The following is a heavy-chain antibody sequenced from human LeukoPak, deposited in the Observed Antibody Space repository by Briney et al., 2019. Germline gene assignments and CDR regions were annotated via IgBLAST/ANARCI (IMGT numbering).Heavy chain of an antibody. J-gene: IGHJ5*02. CDR2: INPSGGST. D-gene: IGHD2-2*02. V-gene: IGHV1-46*01. CDR1: GYTFTSYY. CDR3: ARVVGTGIVVVPAAIGYNWFDP. Sequence: ASVKVSCKASGYTFTSYYMHWVRQAPGQGLEWMGIINPSGGSTSYAQKFQGRVTITTDESTSTAYMELSSLRSEDTAVYYCARVVGTGIVVVPAAIGYNWFDPWGQGTLITVSS.